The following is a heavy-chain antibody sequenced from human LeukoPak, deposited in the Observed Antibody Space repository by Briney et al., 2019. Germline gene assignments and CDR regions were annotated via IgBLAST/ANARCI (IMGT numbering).Heavy chain of an antibody. J-gene: IGHJ4*02. Sequence: SETLSLTCTVSGGSISSYYWSWIRQPPGKGLEWIGYIYYSGSTNYNPSLKSRVTISVDTSKNQFSLKLSSVTAADTAVYYCARDEKRWLQLIMDYWGQGTLVTVSS. V-gene: IGHV4-59*12. D-gene: IGHD5-24*01. CDR2: IYYSGST. CDR3: ARDEKRWLQLIMDY. CDR1: GGSISSYY.